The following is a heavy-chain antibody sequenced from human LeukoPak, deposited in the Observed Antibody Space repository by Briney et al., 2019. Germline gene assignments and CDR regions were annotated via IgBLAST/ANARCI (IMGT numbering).Heavy chain of an antibody. Sequence: TGGSLRLSCAASGLTLSSYWMHWVRQAPGKGLVWVSRINSDGSITNYADSAKGRFTISRDNAKNTLYLQMNSLRDEDTSVYYCASALESKGRNALDYWGQGTLVTVSS. CDR2: INSDGSIT. J-gene: IGHJ4*02. CDR1: GLTLSSYW. D-gene: IGHD4-23*01. V-gene: IGHV3-74*01. CDR3: ASALESKGRNALDY.